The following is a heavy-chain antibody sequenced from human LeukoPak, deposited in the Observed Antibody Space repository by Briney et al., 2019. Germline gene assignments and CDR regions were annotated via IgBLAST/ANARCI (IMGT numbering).Heavy chain of an antibody. J-gene: IGHJ4*02. CDR1: GGSFSDYY. CDR3: ARGRIFMVRGVIKNYFDY. V-gene: IGHV4-34*01. Sequence: SETLSLTCGVYGGSFSDYYWSWIRQPPGKGLEWIGEINHSGSTNYNPSLKSRVTISVDTSKNQFSLKLSSVTAADTAVYYCARGRIFMVRGVIKNYFDYWGQGTLVTVSS. CDR2: INHSGST. D-gene: IGHD3-10*01.